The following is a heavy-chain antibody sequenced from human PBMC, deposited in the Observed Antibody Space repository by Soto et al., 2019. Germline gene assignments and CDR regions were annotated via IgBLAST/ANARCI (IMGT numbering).Heavy chain of an antibody. Sequence: PSETLSLTCTVSGGPISSGDYYWSWIRQPPGKGLEWIGYIYYSGSTYYNPSLKSRVTISVDTSKNQFSLKLSSVTAADTAVYYCARGIVVIITGAVRAFDIWGQGTMVTVSS. CDR1: GGPISSGDYY. J-gene: IGHJ3*02. CDR3: ARGIVVIITGAVRAFDI. D-gene: IGHD3-22*01. CDR2: IYYSGST. V-gene: IGHV4-30-4*01.